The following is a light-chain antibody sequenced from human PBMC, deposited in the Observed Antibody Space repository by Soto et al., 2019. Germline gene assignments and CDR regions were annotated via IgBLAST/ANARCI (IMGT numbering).Light chain of an antibody. CDR1: SNDVGGYNY. V-gene: IGLV2-14*01. CDR2: EVS. J-gene: IGLJ2*01. Sequence: QSALTQPASVSGSPGQSITISCTGTSNDVGGYNYVSWYQQHPGKAPKLMIYEVSYRPSGVSNRFSGSKSGNTASLIISGLQTEDEADYYCSSYASSSTVLFGGGTKVTVL. CDR3: SSYASSSTVL.